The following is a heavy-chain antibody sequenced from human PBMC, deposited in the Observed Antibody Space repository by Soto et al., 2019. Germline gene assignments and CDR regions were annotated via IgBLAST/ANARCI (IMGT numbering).Heavy chain of an antibody. V-gene: IGHV3-23*01. CDR1: GFTFSSYA. CDR3: AKDRSSTSGYAFYY. D-gene: IGHD2-2*01. CDR2: INSRGGST. Sequence: EVQLLESGGGLVQPGGSLRLSCAASGFTFSSYAMSWVRQAPGKGLEWVSAINSRGGSTYYADSVKARFTISRDSSTNMLYLQMNSLRGEDTAVYYCAKDRSSTSGYAFYYWGQGTLVTVSS. J-gene: IGHJ4*02.